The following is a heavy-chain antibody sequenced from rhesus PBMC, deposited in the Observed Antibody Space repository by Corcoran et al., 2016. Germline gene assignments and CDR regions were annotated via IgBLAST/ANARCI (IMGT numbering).Heavy chain of an antibody. D-gene: IGHD3-16*01. V-gene: IGHV1-111*01. Sequence: EVQLVQSGAEVKKPGASVKISCKASGYTFTDYYLHWVRQAPGKGLEWMGRVDPEEGEADYAQKFQDRVTITRDASTDTAYMELSSLRSEDTAVYYCATGVYSFDYWGQGVLVTVSS. CDR3: ATGVYSFDY. CDR1: GYTFTDYY. CDR2: VDPEEGEA. J-gene: IGHJ4*01.